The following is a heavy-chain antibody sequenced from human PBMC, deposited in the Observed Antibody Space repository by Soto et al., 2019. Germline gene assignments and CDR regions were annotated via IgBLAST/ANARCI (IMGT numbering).Heavy chain of an antibody. D-gene: IGHD3-16*01. Sequence: QEQLVESGGGVVQPGRSLKLSCAASGFTFSDYGMHWVRQAPGKGLEWVALIYYDGSDKYYADSVKGRFTISRDNSNNTLYLKRNSLRADDTAVFFGARGGSLSPWGSAPGGQEPLVPVS. V-gene: IGHV3-33*01. CDR2: IYYDGSDK. CDR3: ARGGSLSPWGSAP. J-gene: IGHJ5*02. CDR1: GFTFSDYG.